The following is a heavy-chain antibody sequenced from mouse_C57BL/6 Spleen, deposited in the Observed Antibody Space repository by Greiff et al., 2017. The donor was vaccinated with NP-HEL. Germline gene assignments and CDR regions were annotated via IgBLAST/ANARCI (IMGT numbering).Heavy chain of an antibody. CDR1: GYTFTSYW. Sequence: QVQLKESGAELVKPGASVKLSCKASGYTFTSYWMHWVKQRPGQGLEWIGMIHPNSGSTNYNEKFKSKATLTVDKSSSTAYMQLSSLTSEDSAVYYCARDGYDVAGYWGQGTTLTVSS. V-gene: IGHV1-64*01. CDR2: IHPNSGST. D-gene: IGHD2-2*01. J-gene: IGHJ2*01. CDR3: ARDGYDVAGY.